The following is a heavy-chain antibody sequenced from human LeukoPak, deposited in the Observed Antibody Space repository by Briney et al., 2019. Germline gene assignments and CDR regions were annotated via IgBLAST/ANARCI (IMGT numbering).Heavy chain of an antibody. CDR3: ARDLSGYSYGFGGDL. D-gene: IGHD5-18*01. CDR2: MYSVGST. V-gene: IGHV3-66*01. CDR1: GFTISANI. J-gene: IGHJ4*02. Sequence: PGGSLRLSCAASGFTISANIMSWVRLAPRKGLEWVSIMYSVGSTFYADSVKGRFTISRDPSKNSLDLQMDSLRVDDTAVYYCARDLSGYSYGFGGDLWGQGTLVTVSS.